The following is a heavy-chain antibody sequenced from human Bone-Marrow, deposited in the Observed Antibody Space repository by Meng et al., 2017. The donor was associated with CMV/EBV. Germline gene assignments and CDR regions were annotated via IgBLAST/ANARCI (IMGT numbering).Heavy chain of an antibody. J-gene: IGHJ4*02. D-gene: IGHD6-19*01. CDR3: ARVQWLVPDY. CDR1: GGSFSSYY. Sequence: AESLSLSCAVDGGSFSSYYRSWIRQPPRKGLEWIGEINHSGSTNYNPSLKSRFTISVDTSKNQFSLKLSSVTAADTAVYYFARVQWLVPDYWGQGTLVTVSS. V-gene: IGHV4-34*01. CDR2: INHSGST.